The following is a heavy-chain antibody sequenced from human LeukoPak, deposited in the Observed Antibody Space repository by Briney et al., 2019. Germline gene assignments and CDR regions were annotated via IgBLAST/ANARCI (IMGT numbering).Heavy chain of an antibody. J-gene: IGHJ4*02. CDR1: GGSISSYY. D-gene: IGHD2-2*02. Sequence: PSETLSLTCSVSGGSISSYYWSWIRQPAGKGLEWIWRIFTSGSTNYNPSLKSRVTMSIDTSKNQFSLELSSVTAADTAVYYCARDGCSSTSCHNDWGQGTLVTVSS. CDR3: ARDGCSSTSCHND. CDR2: IFTSGST. V-gene: IGHV4-4*07.